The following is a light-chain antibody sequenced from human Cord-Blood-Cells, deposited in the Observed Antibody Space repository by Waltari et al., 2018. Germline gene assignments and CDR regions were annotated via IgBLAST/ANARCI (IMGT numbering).Light chain of an antibody. CDR2: DVS. CDR3: CSYAGSYVV. CDR1: SSDAGGYNY. V-gene: IGLV2-11*01. Sequence: QSALTQPRSVSGSPGPSVTISCTGTSSDAGGYNYVSWYQQHPGKAPKLMIYDVSKRPSGVPDRFSGSKSGNTASLTISGLQAEDEADYYCCSYAGSYVVFGGGTKLTVL. J-gene: IGLJ2*01.